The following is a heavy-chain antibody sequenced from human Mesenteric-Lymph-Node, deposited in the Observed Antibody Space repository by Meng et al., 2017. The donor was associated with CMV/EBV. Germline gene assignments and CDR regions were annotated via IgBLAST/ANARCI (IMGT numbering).Heavy chain of an antibody. D-gene: IGHD4-17*01. J-gene: IGHJ6*02. V-gene: IGHV4-39*07. Sequence: GSLRLSCTVSGGSISSSSYYWGWIRQPPGKGLEWIGEINHGGSTNYNPSLKSRVTISVDTSKNQFSLKLSSVTAADTAVYYCARPLRTLYYYYGMDVWGQGTTVTVSS. CDR3: ARPLRTLYYYYGMDV. CDR2: INHGGST. CDR1: GGSISSSSYY.